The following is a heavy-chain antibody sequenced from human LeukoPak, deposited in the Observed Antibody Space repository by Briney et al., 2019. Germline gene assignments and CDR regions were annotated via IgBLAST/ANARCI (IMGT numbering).Heavy chain of an antibody. V-gene: IGHV3-48*04. CDR2: ISSSSSAI. CDR1: GFTFSSYS. D-gene: IGHD3-16*01. Sequence: GGSLRLSCAASGFTFSSYSMNWVRQAPGKGLEWVSYISSSSSAIYYADSVKGRFTISRDNAKNSLYLQMNSLRAEDTAVYYCARVKGDYDYVWGSSNDAFDIWGQGTMVTVSS. CDR3: ARVKGDYDYVWGSSNDAFDI. J-gene: IGHJ3*02.